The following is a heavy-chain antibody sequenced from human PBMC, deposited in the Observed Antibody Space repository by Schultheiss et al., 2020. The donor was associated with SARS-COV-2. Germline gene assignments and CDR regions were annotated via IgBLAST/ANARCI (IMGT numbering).Heavy chain of an antibody. J-gene: IGHJ4*02. Sequence: GGSLRLSCAASGFTFSSYAMHWVRQAPGKGLEWVAVISYDGSNKYYADSVKGRFTISRDNSKSTLSLQMNSLRVEDTAVYYCAKGDGDYDVWGQGTLVTVSS. CDR3: AKGDGDYDV. CDR1: GFTFSSYA. D-gene: IGHD4-17*01. V-gene: IGHV3-30*07. CDR2: ISYDGSNK.